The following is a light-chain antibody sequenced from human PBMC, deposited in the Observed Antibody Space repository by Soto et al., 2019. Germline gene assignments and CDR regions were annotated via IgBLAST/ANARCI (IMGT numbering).Light chain of an antibody. Sequence: QSVLTQPPSASGTPGQRVTISCSGSSSNIGGRTVNWYQQLPGTAPKLLIYNNNQRPSGVPDRFSGSKSGTSASLAISGLQSEDEADYYCAGWDDSLNGWVFGGGTKLTVL. CDR3: AGWDDSLNGWV. V-gene: IGLV1-44*01. CDR2: NNN. CDR1: SSNIGGRT. J-gene: IGLJ3*02.